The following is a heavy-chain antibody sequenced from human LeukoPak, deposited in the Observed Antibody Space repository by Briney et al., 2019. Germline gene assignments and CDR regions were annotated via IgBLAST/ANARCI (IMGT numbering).Heavy chain of an antibody. V-gene: IGHV1-18*04. CDR2: ISAYNGNT. Sequence: ASVNVSCKASGYTFTGYYMHWVRQAPGQGLEWMGWISAYNGNTNYAQKLQGRVTMTTDTSTSTAYMELRSLRSDDTAVYYCARDHIPAKEYSSSWYGNDYWGQGTLVTVSS. CDR3: ARDHIPAKEYSSSWYGNDY. D-gene: IGHD6-13*01. CDR1: GYTFTGYY. J-gene: IGHJ4*02.